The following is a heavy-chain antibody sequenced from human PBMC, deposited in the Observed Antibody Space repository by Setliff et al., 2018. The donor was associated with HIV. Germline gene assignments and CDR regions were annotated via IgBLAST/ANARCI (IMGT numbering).Heavy chain of an antibody. Sequence: PSETLSLTCSVSGSSISDHYWWAWVRQAPGKGLEYIGTIFHRGGTFNNPSLKGRVTMSVDTSKNQFSLKLTSVTAADTAIYYCLRETGVNVAADGRGYHTFDFWGRGTMVTV. CDR3: LRETGVNVAADGRGYHTFDF. J-gene: IGHJ3*01. D-gene: IGHD2-8*02. CDR2: IFHRGGT. CDR1: GSSISDHYW. V-gene: IGHV4-38-2*02.